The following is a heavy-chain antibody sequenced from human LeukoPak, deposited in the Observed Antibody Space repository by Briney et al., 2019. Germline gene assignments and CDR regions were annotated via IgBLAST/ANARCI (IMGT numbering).Heavy chain of an antibody. CDR1: GYTLTELS. D-gene: IGHD1-14*01. Sequence: ASVKVSCKVSGYTLTELSMHWVRQAPGQGLEWMGWINPNSGGTNYAQKFQGRVTMTRDTSISTAYMELSRLRSDDTAVYYCARDAPIGIWGQGTLVTVSS. V-gene: IGHV1-2*02. CDR3: ARDAPIGI. CDR2: INPNSGGT. J-gene: IGHJ4*02.